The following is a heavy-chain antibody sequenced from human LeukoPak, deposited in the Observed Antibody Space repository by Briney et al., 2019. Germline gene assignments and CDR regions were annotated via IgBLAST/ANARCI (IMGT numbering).Heavy chain of an antibody. Sequence: PGGSLRLSCAASGFTFSRYGFHWVRQAPGKGLEWVAFISDSGGDKWYADSVKGRLTISRDKSKNTVNLQMSSLRVEDTALYYCERDGGSESYAFDYWGQGTQVTVSS. J-gene: IGHJ4*02. V-gene: IGHV3-30*02. CDR2: ISDSGGDK. D-gene: IGHD3-10*01. CDR1: GFTFSRYG. CDR3: ERDGGSESYAFDY.